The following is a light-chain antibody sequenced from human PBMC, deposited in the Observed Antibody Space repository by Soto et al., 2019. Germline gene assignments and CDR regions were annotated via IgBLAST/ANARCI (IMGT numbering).Light chain of an antibody. V-gene: IGKV3-20*01. J-gene: IGKJ3*01. CDR1: QSINNRD. CDR2: AAS. Sequence: EIGLTQSPGTLSLSPGERATLACRASQSINNRDLAWYQQKPGQAPRLLIYAASSRATGIPDRFSGSGSGTDFTLTISRLEPEDFAVYYCQQFGSSPGFTFGPGTKVDIK. CDR3: QQFGSSPGFT.